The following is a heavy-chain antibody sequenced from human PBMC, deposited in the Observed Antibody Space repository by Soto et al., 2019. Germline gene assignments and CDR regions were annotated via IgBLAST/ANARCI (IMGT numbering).Heavy chain of an antibody. D-gene: IGHD3-3*01. CDR3: AREVSYDFWSGYYQGWIHGPYYYYYGMDV. CDR2: ISYDGSNK. J-gene: IGHJ6*02. V-gene: IGHV3-30-3*01. Sequence: PGGSLRLSCAASVFTFGSYAMHWVRQAPGKGLEWVAVISYDGSNKYYADSVKGRFTISRDNSKNTLYLQMNSLKAEDTAVYYCAREVSYDFWSGYYQGWIHGPYYYYYGMDVWGQGTTVTVSS. CDR1: VFTFGSYA.